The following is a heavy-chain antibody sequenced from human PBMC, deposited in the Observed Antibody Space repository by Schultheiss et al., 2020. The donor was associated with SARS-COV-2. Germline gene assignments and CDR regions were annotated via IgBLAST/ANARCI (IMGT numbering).Heavy chain of an antibody. CDR3: ARDKFHSGSYWVPFPNDASDI. J-gene: IGHJ3*02. Sequence: GESLKISCAASGFTFSSYAMHWVRQAPGKGLEWVAVISYDGSNKYYADSVKRRFTISRDNSKNTLYLQMNSLRAEDTAVYYCARDKFHSGSYWVPFPNDASDIWGQGAMVTVSS. CDR1: GFTFSSYA. D-gene: IGHD1-26*01. V-gene: IGHV3-30*04. CDR2: ISYDGSNK.